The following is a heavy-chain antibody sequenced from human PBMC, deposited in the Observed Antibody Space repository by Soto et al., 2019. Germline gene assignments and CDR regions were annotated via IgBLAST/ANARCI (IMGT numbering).Heavy chain of an antibody. CDR1: GGSISSSSYY. V-gene: IGHV4-39*01. Sequence: QLQLQESGPGLVKPSETLSLTCTVSGGSISSSSYYWGWIRQPPGKGLEWIGSIYYSWSTYYNPSLKSRVTIAVDTSKNQFSLKLSSVTAADTAVYYCARLDDYYGDYVVFDYWGQGTLVTVSS. D-gene: IGHD4-17*01. J-gene: IGHJ4*02. CDR2: IYYSWST. CDR3: ARLDDYYGDYVVFDY.